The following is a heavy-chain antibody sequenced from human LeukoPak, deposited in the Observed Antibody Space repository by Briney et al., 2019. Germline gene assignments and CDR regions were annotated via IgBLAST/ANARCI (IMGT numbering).Heavy chain of an antibody. CDR2: IKDNGRGY. J-gene: IGHJ4*02. CDR3: ARDGSRGWDY. D-gene: IGHD1-26*01. Sequence: GGSLRLSCAASGFTFSASWMTSVRQAPGKGLEWLANIKDNGRGYYYVASVKGRFTVSRDNAKNSVYLQMNSLGAEDTAVYYCARDGSRGWDYWGQGTLVTVSS. CDR1: GFTFSASW. V-gene: IGHV3-7*01.